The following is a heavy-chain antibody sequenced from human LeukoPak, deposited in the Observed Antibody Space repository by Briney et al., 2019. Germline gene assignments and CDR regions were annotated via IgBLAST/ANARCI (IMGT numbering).Heavy chain of an antibody. Sequence: SETLSLTCAVYGGSFSGYYWSWIRQPPGKGLEWIGEINHSGSTNYNPSLKSRVTISVDTSKNQFSLKLSSVTAADTAVYYCARRKNTTIAMVRGVRGGLNWFDPWGQGTLVTVSS. CDR1: GGSFSGYY. CDR3: ARRKNTTIAMVRGVRGGLNWFDP. J-gene: IGHJ5*02. D-gene: IGHD3-10*01. CDR2: INHSGST. V-gene: IGHV4-34*01.